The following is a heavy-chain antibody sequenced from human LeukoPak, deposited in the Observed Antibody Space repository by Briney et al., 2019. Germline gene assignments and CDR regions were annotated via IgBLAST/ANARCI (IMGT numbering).Heavy chain of an antibody. D-gene: IGHD3-3*01. CDR3: TTGYGVVNYFDR. CDR2: INWNGGST. Sequence: GGSLRLSCAASGFTFDDYGMSWVRQAPGKGLEWVSGINWNGGSTGYADSVKGRFTISRDDSKNTLYLQMNSLETEDTAVYYCTTGYGVVNYFDRWGQGTLVTVSS. V-gene: IGHV3-20*04. CDR1: GFTFDDYG. J-gene: IGHJ4*02.